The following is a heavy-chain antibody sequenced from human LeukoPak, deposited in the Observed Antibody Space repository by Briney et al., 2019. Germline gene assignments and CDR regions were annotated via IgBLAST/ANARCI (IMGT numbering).Heavy chain of an antibody. Sequence: GGSLRLSCAASGFTFSSYWMSWVRQAPGKGLEWVANIKQDGSEKYYVDSVKGRFTISRDNAKNSLYLQVNSLRAEDTAAYYCARGLSSWYVDYWGQGTLVTVSS. V-gene: IGHV3-7*04. CDR1: GFTFSSYW. D-gene: IGHD6-13*01. CDR3: ARGLSSWYVDY. CDR2: IKQDGSEK. J-gene: IGHJ4*02.